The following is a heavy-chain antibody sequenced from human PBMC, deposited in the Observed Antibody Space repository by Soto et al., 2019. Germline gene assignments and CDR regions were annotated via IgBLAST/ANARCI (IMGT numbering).Heavy chain of an antibody. CDR1: GFTFSSYA. Sequence: EVRLLESGGGLVQPGGSLRLSCAASGFTFSSYAMSWVRQAPGKGLEWVSAISGSGGSTYYVDSVKGRFTISRENSKNTLYLQMNSLRAEDTAVYYCAGHDGDLYDAFDIWGQGTMVTVSS. J-gene: IGHJ3*02. CDR3: AGHDGDLYDAFDI. D-gene: IGHD4-17*01. CDR2: ISGSGGST. V-gene: IGHV3-23*01.